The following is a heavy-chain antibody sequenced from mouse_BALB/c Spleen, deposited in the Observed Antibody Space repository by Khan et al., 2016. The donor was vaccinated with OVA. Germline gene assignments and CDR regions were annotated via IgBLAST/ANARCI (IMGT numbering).Heavy chain of an antibody. D-gene: IGHD2-3*01. CDR3: DRPAYDGYYDY. CDR1: GYTFTDYA. V-gene: IGHV1S137*01. CDR2: ISTYSGNT. Sequence: QVQLKESGPELVRPGVSVKVSCKGSGYTFTDYAMYWVKQSHAKSLEWIGLISTYSGNTNSNQKFKGKATMTVDKSYSTAYMELARLTSEDSAIYYGDRPAYDGYYDYWGQGTTLTFSS. J-gene: IGHJ2*01.